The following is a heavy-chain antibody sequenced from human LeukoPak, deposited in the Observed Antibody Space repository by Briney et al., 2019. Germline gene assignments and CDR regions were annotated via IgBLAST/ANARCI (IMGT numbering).Heavy chain of an antibody. CDR1: GYTFTSYY. CDR2: INPSGGST. V-gene: IGHV1-46*01. J-gene: IGHJ6*02. Sequence: ASVKVSCKASGYTFTSYYMYWVRQAPGQGLEWMGIINPSGGSTSYAQKFQGRVTMTRDTSTSTVYMELSSLRSEDTAVYYCATETIVPAAPYYYYGMDVWGQGTTVTVSS. D-gene: IGHD2-2*01. CDR3: ATETIVPAAPYYYYGMDV.